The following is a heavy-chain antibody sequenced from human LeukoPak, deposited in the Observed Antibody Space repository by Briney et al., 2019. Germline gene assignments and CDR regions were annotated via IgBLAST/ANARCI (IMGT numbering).Heavy chain of an antibody. CDR3: AKSDCGSDGCKLLNY. D-gene: IGHD2-21*01. CDR2: ISGSGDAT. Sequence: PGGSLRLSCAASGFTFTNHAMSWVRQAPGKGLEWVSAISGSGDATKYADSVKGQFTISRDNFKNTVSLQMINLRAEDTAVYFCAKSDCGSDGCKLLNYLGQGILVTVSS. J-gene: IGHJ4*02. CDR1: GFTFTNHA. V-gene: IGHV3-23*01.